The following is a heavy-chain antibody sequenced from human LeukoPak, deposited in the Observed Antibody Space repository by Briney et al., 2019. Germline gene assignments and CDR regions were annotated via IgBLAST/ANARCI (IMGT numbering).Heavy chain of an antibody. Sequence: ASVKVSRKASGYTFTSYYMHWVRQALGQGLEWMGIINPSGGSTSYAQKFQGRVTMTRDTSTSTVYMELSSLRSEDTAVYYCARDLGMATVDYWGQGTLVTVSS. D-gene: IGHD5-24*01. CDR1: GYTFTSYY. CDR2: INPSGGST. J-gene: IGHJ4*02. CDR3: ARDLGMATVDY. V-gene: IGHV1-46*01.